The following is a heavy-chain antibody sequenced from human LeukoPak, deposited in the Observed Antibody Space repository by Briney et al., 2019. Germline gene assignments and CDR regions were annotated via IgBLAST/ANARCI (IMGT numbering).Heavy chain of an antibody. CDR1: GYTFSTCD. J-gene: IGHJ5*02. CDR3: ASGVAQFDP. CDR2: MNPNSGNT. Sequence: GASVKVSCKASGYTFSTCDINWVRQATGQGLEWMGWMNPNSGNTGYAQKFQGRVTMTRNTSINTAYMELSSLRSEDTAVYYCASGVAQFDPWGQGTLVTVSS. V-gene: IGHV1-8*01. D-gene: IGHD2-15*01.